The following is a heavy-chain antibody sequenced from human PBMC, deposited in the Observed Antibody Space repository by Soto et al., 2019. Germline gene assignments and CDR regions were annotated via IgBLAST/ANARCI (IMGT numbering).Heavy chain of an antibody. V-gene: IGHV4-39*01. CDR2: IYYSRTT. CDR3: ARHDGFSSGWIFDY. Sequence: PSETLSLTCTVSGGSISSNNYHWGWIRQPPGKGLDWIGTIYYSRTTYYKPSLKSRVTISVDTSKNQFSLKLISVTAVDTAVYYCARHDGFSSGWIFDYWGHGTLVTVSS. J-gene: IGHJ4*01. CDR1: GGSISSNNYH. D-gene: IGHD6-19*01.